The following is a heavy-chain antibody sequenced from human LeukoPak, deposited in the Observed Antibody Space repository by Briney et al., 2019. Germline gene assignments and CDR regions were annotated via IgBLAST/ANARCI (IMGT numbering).Heavy chain of an antibody. CDR2: IYSGGKT. D-gene: IGHD2-8*01. V-gene: IGHV3-53*01. CDR3: ARDGDDTTNW. CDR1: GFTFSDYY. J-gene: IGHJ4*02. Sequence: GGSLRLSCAASGFTFSDYYMSWIRQAPGKGPEWVSVIYSGGKTFYADSVKGRFTISRDDSKNTLYLQMNSLRAEDTAIYYCARDGDDTTNWWGQGTLVTVSS.